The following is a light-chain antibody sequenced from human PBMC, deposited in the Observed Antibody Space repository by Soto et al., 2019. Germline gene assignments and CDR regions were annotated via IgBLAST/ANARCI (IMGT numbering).Light chain of an antibody. J-gene: IGLJ1*01. CDR3: DTWESNTRG. CDR2: VEGSGSY. CDR1: SGHSGYI. V-gene: IGLV4-60*03. Sequence: QSVLTQSSSASASLGSSVKLTCTLSSGHSGYIIAWHQKQAGKAPRYLMKVEGSGSYNKGSGVPGRFSGSTSGADRYHTISNLQPDDAADYRCDTWESNTRGFVTGLKLTV.